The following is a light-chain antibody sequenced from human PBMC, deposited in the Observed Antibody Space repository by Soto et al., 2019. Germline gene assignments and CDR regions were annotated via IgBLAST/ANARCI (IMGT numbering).Light chain of an antibody. CDR3: QQSYSFPRT. Sequence: AIRMTQSPSSFSASTGDRVTITCRASQGIGSYLAWFQQKPGQAPKLLIYAASSLQSGVPSRFSGSGSGTDFTLTISALEVEDFATFYCQQSYSFPRTFGQGTKVDIK. CDR1: QGIGSY. J-gene: IGKJ1*01. V-gene: IGKV1-8*01. CDR2: AAS.